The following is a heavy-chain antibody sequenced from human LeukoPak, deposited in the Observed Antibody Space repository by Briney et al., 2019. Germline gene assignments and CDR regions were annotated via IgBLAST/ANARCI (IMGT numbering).Heavy chain of an antibody. CDR2: INHSGST. D-gene: IGHD6-13*01. CDR3: ARAFSSWSNTAIDY. CDR1: GGSFSGYY. Sequence: PSETLSLTCAVYGGSFSGYYWSWIRQPPGKGLEWIGEINHSGSTNYNPSLKSRVTISVDTSKNQFSLKLSSVTAADTAVYYCARAFSSWSNTAIDYWGQGTLVTVFS. V-gene: IGHV4-34*01. J-gene: IGHJ4*02.